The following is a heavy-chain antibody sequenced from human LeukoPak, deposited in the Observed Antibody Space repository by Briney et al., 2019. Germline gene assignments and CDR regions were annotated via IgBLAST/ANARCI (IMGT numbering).Heavy chain of an antibody. Sequence: SETLSLTCTVSGGSLSSYYWSWIRHPPGKGLEWIGYIYYSGSTNYNPSLKSRVTISIDTSKNQFSLKLSSVTAADTAVYYCARDKGLHAFDIWGQGTMVTVSS. CDR1: GGSLSSYY. CDR2: IYYSGST. J-gene: IGHJ3*02. V-gene: IGHV4-59*01. CDR3: ARDKGLHAFDI. D-gene: IGHD4-11*01.